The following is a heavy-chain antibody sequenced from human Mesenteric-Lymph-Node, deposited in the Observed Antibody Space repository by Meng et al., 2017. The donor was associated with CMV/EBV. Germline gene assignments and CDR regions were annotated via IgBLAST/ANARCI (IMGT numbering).Heavy chain of an antibody. CDR2: IKRDGSEK. CDR3: ARDDRACSGDTCFSVSFDY. V-gene: IGHV3-7*01. J-gene: IGHJ4*02. CDR1: TFGSYW. D-gene: IGHD2-15*01. Sequence: TFGSYWVSWVRQAPGKGLEWVANIKRDGSEKSYVDSVKGRFPISRDNTKNSLYLQMDSLRAEDTAVYYCARDDRACSGDTCFSVSFDYWGQGTLVTVSS.